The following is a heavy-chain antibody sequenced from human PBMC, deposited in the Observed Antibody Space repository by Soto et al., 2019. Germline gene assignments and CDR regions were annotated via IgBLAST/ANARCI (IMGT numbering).Heavy chain of an antibody. Sequence: GGSLSLSCAAFGFGFSNYNMNWFRQAPGKGLEWLSYISASTITIYYAAPVKGRFTISRDDSKNTLYLQMNSLKTEDTAVYYCTTSIGGYAFDIWGQGTMVTVSS. D-gene: IGHD5-12*01. V-gene: IGHV3-48*01. CDR1: GFGFSNYN. J-gene: IGHJ3*02. CDR2: ISASTITI. CDR3: TTSIGGYAFDI.